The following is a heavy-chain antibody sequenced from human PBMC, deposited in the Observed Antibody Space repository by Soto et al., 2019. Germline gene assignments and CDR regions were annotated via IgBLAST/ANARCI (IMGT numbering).Heavy chain of an antibody. V-gene: IGHV3-21*01. CDR1: GFTFSSYS. Sequence: GGSLRLSCAASGFTFSSYSMNWVRQAPGKGLEWVSSISSSSSYIYYADSVKGRFTISRDNAKNSLYLQMNSLRAEDTAVYYCARSGYCSSTSCRRDYYYYMDVWGKGTTVTVSS. J-gene: IGHJ6*03. CDR3: ARSGYCSSTSCRRDYYYYMDV. D-gene: IGHD2-2*01. CDR2: ISSSSSYI.